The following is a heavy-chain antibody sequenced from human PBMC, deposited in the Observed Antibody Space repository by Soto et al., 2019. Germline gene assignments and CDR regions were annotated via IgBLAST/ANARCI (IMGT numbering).Heavy chain of an antibody. CDR1: GGSFSAYY. Sequence: QVQLEQWGAGLLKPSETLSLTCAVYGGSFSAYYWSWIRQPPGKGLEWIGEINHSGSTNYNPSLKSRVTISVDTSKSQSSLKLSSVTAADTAVYYCARTSRFDYWGQGTLVTVSS. V-gene: IGHV4-34*01. CDR3: ARTSRFDY. D-gene: IGHD6-6*01. J-gene: IGHJ4*02. CDR2: INHSGST.